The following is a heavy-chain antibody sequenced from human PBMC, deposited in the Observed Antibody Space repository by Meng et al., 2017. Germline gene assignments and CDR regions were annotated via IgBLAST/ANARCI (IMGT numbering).Heavy chain of an antibody. CDR3: AKDWVSRRRITMVRGVIERVRGGYFDY. J-gene: IGHJ4*02. CDR1: GFTFDDYT. D-gene: IGHD3-10*01. V-gene: IGHV3-43*01. CDR2: ISWDGGST. Sequence: GESLKISCAASGFTFDDYTMHGVRQAPGKGLEWVSLISWDGGSTYYADSVKGRFTISRDNSKNSLYLQMNSLRTEDTALYYCAKDWVSRRRITMVRGVIERVRGGYFDYWGQGTLVTVSS.